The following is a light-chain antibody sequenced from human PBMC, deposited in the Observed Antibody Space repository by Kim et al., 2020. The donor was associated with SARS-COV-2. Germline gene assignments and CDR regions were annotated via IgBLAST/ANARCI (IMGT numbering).Light chain of an antibody. V-gene: IGLV2-14*03. J-gene: IGLJ2*01. CDR3: SSYTSTITFV. CDR1: SSDVGGYNY. Sequence: QYALTQPASVSGSPGQSITISCTGTSSDVGGYNYVSWYQQHPVKAPKLMIYDVSNRPSGVSNRFSGSKSGNTASLTISGLQAEDEADYYCSSYTSTITFVFGGVTQLTVL. CDR2: DVS.